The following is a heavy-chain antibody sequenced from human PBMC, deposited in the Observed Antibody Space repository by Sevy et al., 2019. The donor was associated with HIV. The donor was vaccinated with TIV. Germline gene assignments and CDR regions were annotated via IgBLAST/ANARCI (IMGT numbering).Heavy chain of an antibody. V-gene: IGHV4-59*13. CDR1: GGSISSYY. D-gene: IGHD6-19*01. CDR2: ISYSGST. J-gene: IGHJ5*02. CDR3: ARERVTVAGPMNWFDP. Sequence: SETLSLTCTVSGGSISSYYWSWIRQPPGKGLEWIGYISYSGSTNYNPSLKSRVTISVDTSKNQFSLKLSSVTAADTAVYYCARERVTVAGPMNWFDPWGQGTLVTVSS.